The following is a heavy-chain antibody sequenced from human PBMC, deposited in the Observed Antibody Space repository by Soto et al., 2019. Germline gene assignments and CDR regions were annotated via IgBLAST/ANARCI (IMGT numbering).Heavy chain of an antibody. CDR3: ARASYYYNTSALRAWFDP. Sequence: EMQLLESGGSLVQPGGSLRLSCTASGFNFKNSAMSWVRQAPGKGLEWVSGISGSGASTYDADSVKGRFTISRDNSKHTLYLQMNSLRAEDTATYYCARASYYYNTSALRAWFDPWGQGTLVTVSS. CDR2: ISGSGAST. D-gene: IGHD3-22*01. J-gene: IGHJ5*02. CDR1: GFNFKNSA. V-gene: IGHV3-23*01.